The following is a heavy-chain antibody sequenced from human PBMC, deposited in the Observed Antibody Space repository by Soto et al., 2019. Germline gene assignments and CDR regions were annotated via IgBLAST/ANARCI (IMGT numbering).Heavy chain of an antibody. J-gene: IGHJ4*02. CDR2: INSRSDSI. D-gene: IGHD3-10*01. CDR3: ARDAPLSPGKWLNLDY. CDR1: GFSFSTYD. V-gene: IGHV3-48*01. Sequence: GGSLRLSCAASGFSFSTYDMNWVRQAPGKGLEWISYINSRSDSIDYADSVKGRFTITRDNAKNSVYLQMNSLRVEDTGVYYCARDAPLSPGKWLNLDYWSQGTLVTVSS.